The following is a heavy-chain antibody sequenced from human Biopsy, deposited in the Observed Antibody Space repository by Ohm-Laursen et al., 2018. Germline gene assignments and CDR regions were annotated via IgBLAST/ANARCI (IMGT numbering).Heavy chain of an antibody. CDR1: GVSITAYY. Sequence: GTLSLTCAVSGVSITAYYWSWIRQPPGKGLECIGNIHHSGSTNYNPSLKSRLTISVDTSKNQFSLKLSSVTAADTAVYYCARMDCSGGSCHYYSYGMDVRGQGTLVTVSS. D-gene: IGHD2-15*01. CDR2: IHHSGST. V-gene: IGHV4-4*09. CDR3: ARMDCSGGSCHYYSYGMDV. J-gene: IGHJ4*02.